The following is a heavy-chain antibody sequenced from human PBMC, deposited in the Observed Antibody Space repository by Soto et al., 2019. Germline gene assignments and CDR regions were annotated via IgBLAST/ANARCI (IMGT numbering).Heavy chain of an antibody. CDR2: ITPFNGNT. D-gene: IGHD5-18*01. CDR3: AGAVDTAMELRY. V-gene: IGHV1-45*02. Sequence: QLQLVQSGAEVKKTGSSVKVSCKASGYTFTYRYLHWVRQAPGQALEWMGWITPFNGNTNYAQKFQDRVTITRDRSMSTAYMELSSLRSEDTAMYYCAGAVDTAMELRYWGQGTLVTVSS. J-gene: IGHJ4*02. CDR1: GYTFTYRY.